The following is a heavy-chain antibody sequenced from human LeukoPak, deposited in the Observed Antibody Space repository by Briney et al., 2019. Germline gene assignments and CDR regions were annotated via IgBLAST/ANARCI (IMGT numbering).Heavy chain of an antibody. CDR3: ARGRGCVVRGVIIAGFDY. D-gene: IGHD3-10*01. Sequence: PSETLCLTCTVSGVSISSYYWSWIRQPPGKGLEWIGYIYYGGGTNYNPSLKRRGTISVDTSKNQFSMKLSSVTAADTAVYYCARGRGCVVRGVIIAGFDYWGQGTLVTVSS. CDR2: IYYGGGT. CDR1: GVSISSYY. V-gene: IGHV4-59*08. J-gene: IGHJ4*02.